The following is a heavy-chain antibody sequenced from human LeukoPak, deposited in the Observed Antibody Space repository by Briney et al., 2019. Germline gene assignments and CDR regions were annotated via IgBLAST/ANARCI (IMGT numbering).Heavy chain of an antibody. V-gene: IGHV3-30-3*01. CDR3: ARDGLGTDMVPKPSDAFDI. J-gene: IGHJ3*02. CDR1: GFTFSSYA. Sequence: PGRSQRLSCAASGFTFSSYAMHWVRQAPGKGLEWVAVISYDGSNKYYADSVKGRFTISRDSSKNALYLQMNSLRAEDTAVYYCARDGLGTDMVPKPSDAFDIWGQGTMVTVSS. CDR2: ISYDGSNK. D-gene: IGHD4/OR15-4a*01.